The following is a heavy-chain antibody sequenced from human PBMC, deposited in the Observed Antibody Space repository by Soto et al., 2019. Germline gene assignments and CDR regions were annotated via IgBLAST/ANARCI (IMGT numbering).Heavy chain of an antibody. CDR2: IYYSGST. D-gene: IGHD3-10*01. CDR1: GGSISSYY. V-gene: IGHV4-59*01. CDR3: ARDKRRGSGSYSGSYYYYYYMDV. Sequence: SETLSLTCTVSGGSISSYYWSWIRQPPGKGLEWIGYIYYSGSTNYNPSLKSRVTISVDTSKNQFSLKLSSVTAADTAVYYCARDKRRGSGSYSGSYYYYYYMDVWGKGTTVTVSS. J-gene: IGHJ6*03.